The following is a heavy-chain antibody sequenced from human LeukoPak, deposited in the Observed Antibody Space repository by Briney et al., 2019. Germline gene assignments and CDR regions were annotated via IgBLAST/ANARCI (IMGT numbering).Heavy chain of an antibody. D-gene: IGHD1-26*01. CDR3: ARVGRSRGSLPNSYYYMDV. Sequence: ASVTVSCNASGDIFNSYSVSWVRQAPGQGLECMGGIIPIFGSTNYAQKFQGRVTITTDQSTRTAYMELNSLSSDDTAVYYCARVGRSRGSLPNSYYYMDVWGKGTTVTVSS. CDR1: GDIFNSYS. CDR2: IIPIFGST. V-gene: IGHV1-69*05. J-gene: IGHJ6*03.